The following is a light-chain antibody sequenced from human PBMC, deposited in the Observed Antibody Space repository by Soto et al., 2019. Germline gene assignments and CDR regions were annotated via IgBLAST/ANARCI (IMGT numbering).Light chain of an antibody. CDR3: SSYSTTNILV. Sequence: QSVLTQPPSASGSPGQSVTISCTGTSSDVGGSKYVSWYQQHPGKAPKLILYDVNNRPSGVSNHFSGSKSGNTASLVISGLQANDEADYYCSSYSTTNILVFGSGTKVTVL. J-gene: IGLJ1*01. CDR2: DVN. V-gene: IGLV2-14*01. CDR1: SSDVGGSKY.